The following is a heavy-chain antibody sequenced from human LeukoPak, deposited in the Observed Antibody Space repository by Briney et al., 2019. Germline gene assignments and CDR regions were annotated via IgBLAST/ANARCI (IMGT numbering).Heavy chain of an antibody. CDR1: GFTFGSYA. CDR2: ISGSGGST. J-gene: IGHJ3*01. D-gene: IGHD7-27*01. V-gene: IGHV3-23*01. Sequence: PGGSLTLSGAASGFTFGSYAMSWFRQAPGKGLEWVSAISGSGGSTYYADSVKGRFTISRDNSKNTLYLQMNSLRAEDTALYYCAKDTGQLGIREVFDVWGQGTMVTVSS. CDR3: AKDTGQLGIREVFDV.